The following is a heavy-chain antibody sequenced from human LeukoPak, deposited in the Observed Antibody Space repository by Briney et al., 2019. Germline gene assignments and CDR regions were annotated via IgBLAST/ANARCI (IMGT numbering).Heavy chain of an antibody. V-gene: IGHV3-23*01. CDR3: ANVEMATTQIGPFDY. J-gene: IGHJ4*02. CDR2: ISGSGGST. Sequence: GGSLRLSCAASGFTFSSYAMSWVRQAPGKGLEWVSAISGSGGSTYYADSVKGRFTISRDNSKNTLYLQMNSLRAEDTAVYYCANVEMATTQIGPFDYWGQXTLVTVSS. D-gene: IGHD5-24*01. CDR1: GFTFSSYA.